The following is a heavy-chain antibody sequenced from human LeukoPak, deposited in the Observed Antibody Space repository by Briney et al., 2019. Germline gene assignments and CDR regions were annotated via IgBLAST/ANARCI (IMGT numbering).Heavy chain of an antibody. D-gene: IGHD3-10*01. CDR1: GFTFSSYA. Sequence: GGSLRLSCPASGFTFSSYAMHWVRQAPGKGLEGVAVISYDGSNKYYADSVKGRFTISRDNSKNTLYLQMNSLRAEDTAVYYCARDVYITMVRGVMPFDYYYGMDVWGQGTTVTVSS. CDR3: ARDVYITMVRGVMPFDYYYGMDV. V-gene: IGHV3-30-3*01. CDR2: ISYDGSNK. J-gene: IGHJ6*02.